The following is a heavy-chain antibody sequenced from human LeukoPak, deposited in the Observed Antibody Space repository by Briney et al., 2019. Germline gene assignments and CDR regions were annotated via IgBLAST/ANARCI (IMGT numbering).Heavy chain of an antibody. J-gene: IGHJ4*02. CDR3: ARVIGDYDYVWGSYRPYYFDY. CDR2: IHYSGST. D-gene: IGHD3-16*02. CDR1: GGSISSYY. Sequence: SETLSLTCTVSGGSISSYYWSWIRQPPGKGLEWIGYIHYSGSTNYNPSLKSRVTISVDTSKNQYSLKLSSVTAADTAVYYCARVIGDYDYVWGSYRPYYFDYWGQGTLVTVSS. V-gene: IGHV4-59*01.